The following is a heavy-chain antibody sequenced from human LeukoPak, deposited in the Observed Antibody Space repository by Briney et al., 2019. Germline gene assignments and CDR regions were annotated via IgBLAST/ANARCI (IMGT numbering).Heavy chain of an antibody. V-gene: IGHV3-66*01. J-gene: IGHJ4*02. CDR1: GFTVSSNS. CDR2: LHTSGST. Sequence: GRSLRLSCAASGFTVSSNSMSWVRQAPGKGLEWVAILHTSGSTYYADSMKARFTISRDNSKNTLYLQMNTLRAEDTAVYYCARALWTPTDYWGQGTPVTVSS. CDR3: ARALWTPTDY. D-gene: IGHD2-21*01.